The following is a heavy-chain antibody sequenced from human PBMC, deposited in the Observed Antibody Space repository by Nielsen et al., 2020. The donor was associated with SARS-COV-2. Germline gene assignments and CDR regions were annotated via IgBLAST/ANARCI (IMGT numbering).Heavy chain of an antibody. Sequence: GGSLRLSCAASGFTFDDYAMHWVRQAPEKGLEWVSGISWNSGSIGYADSVKGRFTISRDNAKNSLYLQMNSLRAEDTALYYCAKPPQYDAFDIWGQGTMVTVSS. CDR1: GFTFDDYA. CDR3: AKPPQYDAFDI. CDR2: ISWNSGSI. V-gene: IGHV3-9*01. J-gene: IGHJ3*02.